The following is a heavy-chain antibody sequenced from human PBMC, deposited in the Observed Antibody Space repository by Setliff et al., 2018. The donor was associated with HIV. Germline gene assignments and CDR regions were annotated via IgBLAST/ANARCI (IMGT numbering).Heavy chain of an antibody. J-gene: IGHJ4*02. V-gene: IGHV3-64D*09. Sequence: GESLRLSCSGSGFTFSNYAMHWVRQAPGKGLEYVSAISNYGGSTYYADSLKGRFTISRDNSRNTLYLQMSNLRADDTAVYYCVKAISGNYYHRFDSWGQGTLVTVSS. CDR2: ISNYGGST. CDR3: VKAISGNYYHRFDS. CDR1: GFTFSNYA. D-gene: IGHD1-26*01.